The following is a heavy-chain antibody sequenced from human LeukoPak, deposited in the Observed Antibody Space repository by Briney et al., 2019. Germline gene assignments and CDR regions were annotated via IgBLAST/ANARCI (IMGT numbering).Heavy chain of an antibody. D-gene: IGHD6-19*01. Sequence: SETLSLTCTVSGGSISSSSWSWIRQPPGKRLEWIGYISYSGSTNYNPSLKSRVTISVDTSKNQFSLKLTSVTAADTAVYYCARVLPYSSGWGVDYWGQGTLVTVSS. J-gene: IGHJ4*02. CDR3: ARVLPYSSGWGVDY. V-gene: IGHV4-59*08. CDR1: GGSISSSS. CDR2: ISYSGST.